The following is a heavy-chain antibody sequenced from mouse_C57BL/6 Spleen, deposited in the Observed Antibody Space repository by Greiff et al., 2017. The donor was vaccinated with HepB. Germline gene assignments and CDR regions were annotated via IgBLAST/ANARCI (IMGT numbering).Heavy chain of an antibody. CDR2: IWGDGST. CDR3: AKGLGGGFAY. J-gene: IGHJ3*01. V-gene: IGHV2-3*01. D-gene: IGHD3-3*01. CDR1: GFSLTSYG. Sequence: VMLVESGPGLVAPSQSLSITCTVSGFSLTSYGVSWVRQPPGKGLEWLGAIWGDGSTNYHSALISRLSISKDNSKSQVFLKLNRLQTDDTATYYWAKGLGGGFAYWGQGTLVTVSA.